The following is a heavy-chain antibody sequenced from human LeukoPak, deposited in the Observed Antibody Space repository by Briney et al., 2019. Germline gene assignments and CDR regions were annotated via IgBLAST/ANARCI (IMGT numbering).Heavy chain of an antibody. J-gene: IGHJ6*02. Sequence: PSQTLSLTCVIPGDNFSTNTAAWSWIRQSPSRGLEWLGRTYYRFKWYTDYAGTMRSRITIDADTPRNQFSLKLSSVTAADTAVYYCARFCGSTSWHSGYYYGIDVWGQGTTVTVSS. CDR1: GDNFSTNTAA. CDR2: TYYRFKWYT. D-gene: IGHD2-2*01. CDR3: ARFCGSTSWHSGYYYGIDV. V-gene: IGHV6-1*01.